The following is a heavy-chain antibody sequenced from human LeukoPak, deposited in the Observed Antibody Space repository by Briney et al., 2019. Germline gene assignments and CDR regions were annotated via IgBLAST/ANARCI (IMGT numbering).Heavy chain of an antibody. CDR3: ARDVGTTQPMLVGLFDY. CDR2: ISAYNGYT. V-gene: IGHV1-18*01. Sequence: ASVKVSCKASGYTFTSYGISWVRQAPGQGLEWMGWISAYNGYTNYAQKLQGRVTMTTDTSTSTAYMELRSLRSDDTAVYYCARDVGTTQPMLVGLFDYWGQGTLVTVSS. D-gene: IGHD1-7*01. CDR1: GYTFTSYG. J-gene: IGHJ4*02.